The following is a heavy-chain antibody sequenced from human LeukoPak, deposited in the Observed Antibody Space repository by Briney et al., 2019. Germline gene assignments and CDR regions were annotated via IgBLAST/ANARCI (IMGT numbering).Heavy chain of an antibody. Sequence: GGSLRLSCAASGFTFTSSWMCWVRQAPGKGLEWLANIDGAGSVTNYVHSVRGRFTISRDNAKKSLYLQMNSLRVEDTAVYYCATDSGYNAFDVWGQGTMVSVSS. J-gene: IGHJ3*01. CDR2: IDGAGSVT. CDR3: ATDSGYNAFDV. D-gene: IGHD5-12*01. CDR1: GFTFTSSW. V-gene: IGHV3-7*01.